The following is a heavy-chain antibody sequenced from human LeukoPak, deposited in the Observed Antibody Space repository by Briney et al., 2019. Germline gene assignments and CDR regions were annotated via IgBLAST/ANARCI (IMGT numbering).Heavy chain of an antibody. V-gene: IGHV3-30*18. D-gene: IGHD6-19*01. CDR1: GFTFSSYG. J-gene: IGHJ4*02. CDR3: AKPNSSGFGY. CDR2: ISYDGSNK. Sequence: GRSLRLSCAASGFTFSSYGMHWVRQAPVKGLEWVAVISYDGSNKYYADSVKGRFTISRDNSKNTLYLQMNSLRAEDTAVYYCAKPNSSGFGYWGQGTLVTVSS.